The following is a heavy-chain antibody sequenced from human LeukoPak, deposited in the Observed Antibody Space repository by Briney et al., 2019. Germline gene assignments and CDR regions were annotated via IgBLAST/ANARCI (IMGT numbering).Heavy chain of an antibody. V-gene: IGHV3-30*03. CDR3: ETVYRDGYKWGDDAFDI. J-gene: IGHJ3*02. D-gene: IGHD5-24*01. CDR2: ISDDGSNK. CDR1: GLMFSRYG. Sequence: GRSLRLSCAASGLMFSRYGIHWVRQAPGKGLEWVAVISDDGSNKNYVDSVKGRFTISRDNSKNIVYLQMNSLRPEDTAVYYCETVYRDGYKWGDDAFDIWGQGTMVTVSA.